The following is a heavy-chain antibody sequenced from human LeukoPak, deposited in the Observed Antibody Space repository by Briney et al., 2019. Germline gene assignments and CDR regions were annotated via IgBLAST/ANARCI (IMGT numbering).Heavy chain of an antibody. J-gene: IGHJ4*02. Sequence: ASVKVSCKVSGYNLTELSMHWVRQAPGKGLEWMGGFDPEDGETIYAQKFQGRVTMTRDKSISTAYMELSRLRSDDTAVYYCARDVDYYDSSGYYYDFDYWGQGTLVTVSS. D-gene: IGHD3-22*01. V-gene: IGHV1-24*01. CDR3: ARDVDYYDSSGYYYDFDY. CDR2: FDPEDGET. CDR1: GYNLTELS.